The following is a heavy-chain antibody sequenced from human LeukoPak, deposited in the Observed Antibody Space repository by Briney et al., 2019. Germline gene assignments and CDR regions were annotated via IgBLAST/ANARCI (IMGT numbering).Heavy chain of an antibody. CDR1: GYTFTNYY. Sequence: ASVKVSCKASGYTFTNYYIHWVRQAPGQGLEWMGIINPSGGSTNYAQKFQGRVTVTRATSTSTVYMELSSLRPEDTAVYYCAMPRTGSYYYFDYWGQGTLVTVSS. V-gene: IGHV1-46*03. CDR3: AMPRTGSYYYFDY. J-gene: IGHJ4*02. D-gene: IGHD1-26*01. CDR2: INPSGGST.